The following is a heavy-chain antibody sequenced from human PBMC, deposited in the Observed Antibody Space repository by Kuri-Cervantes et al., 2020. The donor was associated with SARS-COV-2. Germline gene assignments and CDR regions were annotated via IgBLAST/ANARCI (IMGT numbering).Heavy chain of an antibody. CDR3: GRGLDYYYYMDV. CDR2: IYYSGST. Sequence: SETLSLTCTVSGGSISSSSYYWGWIRQPPGKGLEWIGSIYYSGSTYYNPSLKSRVTISVDTSKNQFSLKLSSVTAADTAVYYCGRGLDYYYYMDVWGKGTTVTVSS. J-gene: IGHJ6*03. D-gene: IGHD3-10*01. V-gene: IGHV4-39*01. CDR1: GGSISSSSYY.